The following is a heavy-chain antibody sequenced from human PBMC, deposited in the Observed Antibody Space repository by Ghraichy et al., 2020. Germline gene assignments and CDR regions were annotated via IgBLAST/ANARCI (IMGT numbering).Heavy chain of an antibody. CDR3: AKDIPSGWSFEGYFDY. V-gene: IGHV3-23*01. CDR1: GFTFSSYA. Sequence: GVLNISCAASGFTFSSYAMSWVRQAPGKGLEWVSAISGSGGSTYYADSVKGRFTISRDNSKNTLYLQMNSLRAEDTAVYYCAKDIPSGWSFEGYFDYWGQGTLVTVSS. D-gene: IGHD6-19*01. J-gene: IGHJ4*02. CDR2: ISGSGGST.